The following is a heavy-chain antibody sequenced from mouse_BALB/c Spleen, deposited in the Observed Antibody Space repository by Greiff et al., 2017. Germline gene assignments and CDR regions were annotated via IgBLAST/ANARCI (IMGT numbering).Heavy chain of an antibody. CDR3: TRDSRGYAYYFDY. CDR1: GYTFTSYW. V-gene: IGHV1-5*01. J-gene: IGHJ2*01. Sequence: VQLQQSGTVLARPGASVKMSCKASGYTFTSYWMHWVKQRPGQGLEWIGAIYPGNSDTSYNQKFKGKAKLTAVTSTSTAYMELSSLTNEDSAVYYCTRDSRGYAYYFDYWGQGTTLTVSS. CDR2: IYPGNSDT. D-gene: IGHD3-1*01.